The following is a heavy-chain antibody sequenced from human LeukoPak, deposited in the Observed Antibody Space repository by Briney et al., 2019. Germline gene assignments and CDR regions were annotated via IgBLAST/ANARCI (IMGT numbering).Heavy chain of an antibody. CDR1: GYSISSGYY. D-gene: IGHD3-10*01. V-gene: IGHV4-38-2*02. CDR2: IYHSGRT. J-gene: IGHJ5*02. Sequence: SETLSLTCTVSGYSISSGYYWGWIRQPPGKGLEWIGSIYHSGRTFYNPSLKSRVTISVDTSKNQFSLKLSSVTAADTAVYYCARGGYYGSGNDFRFDPWGQGTLVTVSS. CDR3: ARGGYYGSGNDFRFDP.